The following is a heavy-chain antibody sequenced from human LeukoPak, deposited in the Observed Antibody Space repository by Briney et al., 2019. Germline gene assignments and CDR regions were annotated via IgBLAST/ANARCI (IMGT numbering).Heavy chain of an antibody. CDR2: TSGSGGST. V-gene: IGHV3-23*01. CDR1: GFTFSSYA. D-gene: IGHD6-19*01. Sequence: PGGSLRLSCAASGFTFSSYAMSWVRQAPGKGLEWVSATSGSGGSTYYADSVKGRFTISRDNSKNTLYLQMNSLRAEDTAVYYCAKGPAPIAVAGTDYWGQGTLVTVSS. CDR3: AKGPAPIAVAGTDY. J-gene: IGHJ4*02.